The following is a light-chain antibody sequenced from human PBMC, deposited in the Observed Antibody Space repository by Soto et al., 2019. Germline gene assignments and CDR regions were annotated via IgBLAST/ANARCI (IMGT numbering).Light chain of an antibody. Sequence: QSVLTQPPSVSGAPGQRVTISCTGSSSNIGAGYDVHWYQQLPGTAPKLLIYGNSNRPSGVPDRFSGSKPGTSASLAITGLQAEDEADYYCQSYDSSLSVVFGGGTQLTVL. CDR1: SSNIGAGYD. J-gene: IGLJ2*01. CDR3: QSYDSSLSVV. V-gene: IGLV1-40*01. CDR2: GNS.